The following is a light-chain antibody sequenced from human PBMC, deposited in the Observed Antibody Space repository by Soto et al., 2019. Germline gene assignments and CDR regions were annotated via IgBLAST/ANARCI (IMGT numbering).Light chain of an antibody. CDR1: QSISSW. CDR3: QQDNSLYP. Sequence: DIQMTQSPSTLSASVGDRVTITCRASQSISSWLAWYQQKPGKAPKLLIYKASSLESGVPSRFSGSGSGTEFTLTISSLQPDDFATYYCQQDNSLYPFGQGTKLEIK. CDR2: KAS. V-gene: IGKV1-5*03. J-gene: IGKJ2*01.